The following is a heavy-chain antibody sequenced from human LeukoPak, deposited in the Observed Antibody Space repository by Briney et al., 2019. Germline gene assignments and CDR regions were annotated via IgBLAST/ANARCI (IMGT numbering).Heavy chain of an antibody. J-gene: IGHJ6*03. CDR3: ARRQYYYGSGSMDV. CDR1: GGSFSDYY. CDR2: IYYSGSA. D-gene: IGHD3-10*01. Sequence: PSETLSLTCAVYGGSFSDYYWTWIRQPPGKGLEWIAYIYYSGSAEYNLSLQSRATISVDTSKNQFFLKLRSVTAADTAVYYCARRQYYYGSGSMDVWGKGTMVTISS. V-gene: IGHV4-30-4*08.